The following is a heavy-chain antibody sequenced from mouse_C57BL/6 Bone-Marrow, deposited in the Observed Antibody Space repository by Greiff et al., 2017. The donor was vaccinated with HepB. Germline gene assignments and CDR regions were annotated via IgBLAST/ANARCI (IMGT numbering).Heavy chain of an antibody. V-gene: IGHV1-69*01. J-gene: IGHJ3*01. CDR3: ARSPYSNGFAY. Sequence: VQLQQPGAELVMPGASVKLSCKASGYSFTSYWMHWVKQRPGQGLEWIGEIDPSDSYTNYNQKFKGKSTLTVDKSSSTAYMPLSSLTSEDSAVYYCARSPYSNGFAYWGQGTLVTVSA. D-gene: IGHD2-5*01. CDR2: IDPSDSYT. CDR1: GYSFTSYW.